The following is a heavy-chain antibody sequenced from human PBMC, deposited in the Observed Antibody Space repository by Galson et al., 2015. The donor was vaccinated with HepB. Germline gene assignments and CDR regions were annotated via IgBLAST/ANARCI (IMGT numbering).Heavy chain of an antibody. D-gene: IGHD3-16*02. J-gene: IGHJ3*02. CDR2: IYWSDDK. CDR3: THRRRNYDYIWGNYRFDAFDI. CDR1: GFSLSTSGVG. Sequence: PALVKPTQTLTLTCTFSGFSLSTSGVGMGWIRQPPGKALEWLALIYWSDDKRYSPSLRSRLTITKDTTKNQVVLTMTNMDPVDTATYYCTHRRRNYDYIWGNYRFDAFDIWGQGTMVAVSS. V-gene: IGHV2-5*01.